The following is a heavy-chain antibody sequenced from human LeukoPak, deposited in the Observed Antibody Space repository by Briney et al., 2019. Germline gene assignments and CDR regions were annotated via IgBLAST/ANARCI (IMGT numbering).Heavy chain of an antibody. D-gene: IGHD5-12*01. CDR3: VGTDIVASAGSTFDY. V-gene: IGHV4-39*01. J-gene: IGHJ4*02. CDR2: IYYSGSN. Sequence: XXXSIYYSGSNYYNPSLKIRVTITVDTSKNHFSLKLSSVTAADTAVYYCVGTDIVASAGSTFDYWGQGTLVTVSS.